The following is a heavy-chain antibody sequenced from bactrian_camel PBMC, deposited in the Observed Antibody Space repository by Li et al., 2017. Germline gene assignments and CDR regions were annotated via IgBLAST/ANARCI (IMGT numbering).Heavy chain of an antibody. CDR3: AADIGSLDDTCLRMSPMKYNY. CDR1: GFTFDDHD. J-gene: IGHJ4*01. CDR2: TISSERST. Sequence: HVQLVESGGGSVQAGESLRLSCAASGFTFDDHDMGWFRQAHGDGCELVSTISSERSTYYADSVKGRFTISRDKNTYFLQMNNLQAGDTAMYYCAADIGSLDDTCLRMSPMKYNYWGQGTQVTV. D-gene: IGHD1*01. V-gene: IGHV3S63*01.